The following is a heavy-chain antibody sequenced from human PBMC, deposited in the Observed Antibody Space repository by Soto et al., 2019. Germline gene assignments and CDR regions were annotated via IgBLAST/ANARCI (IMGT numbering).Heavy chain of an antibody. CDR1: GGSISSGGYY. J-gene: IGHJ6*02. CDR2: IYYSGST. V-gene: IGHV4-31*03. D-gene: IGHD2-2*01. Sequence: PSETLSLTCTVSGGSISSGGYYWSWIRQHPGKGLEWIGYIYYSGSTYYNPSLKSRVTISVDTSKSQFSLKLSSVTAADTAVYYCARDNFVVVPAAIYGMDVWGQGTTVTVSS. CDR3: ARDNFVVVPAAIYGMDV.